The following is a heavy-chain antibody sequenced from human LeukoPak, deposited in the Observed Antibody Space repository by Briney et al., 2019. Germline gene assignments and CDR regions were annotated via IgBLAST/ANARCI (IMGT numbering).Heavy chain of an antibody. J-gene: IGHJ4*02. D-gene: IGHD1-26*01. CDR1: GGSIISYY. CDR3: ARNGGSGTYYDGSFDY. CDR2: IYSSGST. Sequence: SETLSLTCTVSGGSIISYYRSWIRQSAGRGLEYIGRIYSSGSTNYNPSLKSRISMSVDTSKNQFSLKLSSVTAADTAVYYCARNGGSGTYYDGSFDYGGQGTLVTVSS. V-gene: IGHV4-4*07.